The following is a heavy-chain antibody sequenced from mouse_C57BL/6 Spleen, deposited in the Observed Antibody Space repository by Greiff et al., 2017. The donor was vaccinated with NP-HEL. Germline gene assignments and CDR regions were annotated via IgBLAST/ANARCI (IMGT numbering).Heavy chain of an antibody. J-gene: IGHJ3*01. Sequence: QVHVKQPGAELVRPGTSVKLSCKASGYTFTSYWMHWVKQRPGQGLEWIGVIDPSDSYTNYNQKFKGKATLTVDTSSSTAYMQLSSLTSEDSAVYYCARGITTVVATNAYWGQGTLVTVSA. CDR1: GYTFTSYW. CDR2: IDPSDSYT. V-gene: IGHV1-59*01. D-gene: IGHD1-1*01. CDR3: ARGITTVVATNAY.